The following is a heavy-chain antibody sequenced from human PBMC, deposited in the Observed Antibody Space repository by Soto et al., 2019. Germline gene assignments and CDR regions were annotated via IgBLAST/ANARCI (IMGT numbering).Heavy chain of an antibody. CDR1: GFAFSSNS. CDR2: ISSSSNYI. J-gene: IGHJ4*01. V-gene: IGHV3-21*01. Sequence: GSLRLSCGASGFAFSSNSVDGVRQAPGKGLEWVSSISSSSNYIYYADSVKGRFTISRDNAKNTLYLQMDSLRAEDTAVYYCVRDDFGLGIDYWGLRTLVTVSS. CDR3: VRDDFGLGIDY. D-gene: IGHD1-26*01.